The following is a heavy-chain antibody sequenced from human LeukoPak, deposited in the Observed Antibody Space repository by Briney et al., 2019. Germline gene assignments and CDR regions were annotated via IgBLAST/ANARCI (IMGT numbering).Heavy chain of an antibody. D-gene: IGHD5-24*01. CDR3: ARDRSLSMATISDY. CDR2: INPNSGGT. J-gene: IGHJ4*02. Sequence: ASVKVSCKASGYTFTGYYMHWVRQAPGQGLEWMGWINPNSGGTNYAQKFQGRVTMTRDTSISTAYMELSRLRSDDTAVYYCARDRSLSMATISDYWGQGTPVTVSS. CDR1: GYTFTGYY. V-gene: IGHV1-2*02.